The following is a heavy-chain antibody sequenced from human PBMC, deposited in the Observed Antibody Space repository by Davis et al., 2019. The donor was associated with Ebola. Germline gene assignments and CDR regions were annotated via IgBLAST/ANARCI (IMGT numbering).Heavy chain of an antibody. CDR2: INHSGST. D-gene: IGHD2/OR15-2a*01. CDR3: AILLGRYYYYGMDV. CDR1: GGSFSGYY. V-gene: IGHV4-34*01. J-gene: IGHJ6*04. Sequence: MPSETLSLTCAVYGGSFSGYYWSWIRQPPGKGLEWIGEINHSGSTNYNPSLKSRVTISVDTSKNQFSLKLSSVTAADTAVYYCAILLGRYYYYGMDVWGKGTTVTVSS.